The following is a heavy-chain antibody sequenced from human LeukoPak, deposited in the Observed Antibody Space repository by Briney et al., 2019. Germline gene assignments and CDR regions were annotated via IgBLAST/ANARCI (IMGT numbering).Heavy chain of an antibody. D-gene: IGHD3-10*01. CDR3: ARANGRNYYGSGSWFDP. CDR1: GYTFTVYY. V-gene: IGHV1-2*02. Sequence: ASVTVSFKASGYTFTVYYMHWVRQAPGQGLEWMGWINPNSGGTNYAQKFQGRVTMTRDTSISTAYMELSRLRSDDTAVYYCARANGRNYYGSGSWFDPWGQGTLVTVSS. J-gene: IGHJ5*02. CDR2: INPNSGGT.